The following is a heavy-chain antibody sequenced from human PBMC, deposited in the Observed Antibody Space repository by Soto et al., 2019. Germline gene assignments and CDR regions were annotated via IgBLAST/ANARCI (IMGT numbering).Heavy chain of an antibody. D-gene: IGHD6-19*01. CDR2: ISGYNGNT. J-gene: IGHJ4*02. CDR1: GYSFTTYG. V-gene: IGHV1-18*01. CDR3: ARVRRAGIDFDY. Sequence: QVQLVQSGPEVKKPGASVKVSCKASGYSFTTYGINWVRQAPGQGLEWMGWISGYNGNTNYAQKLQGRVTMTTDTSTRTAYMELRSLSSDDTAVYYCARVRRAGIDFDYWGQGTLVTVSS.